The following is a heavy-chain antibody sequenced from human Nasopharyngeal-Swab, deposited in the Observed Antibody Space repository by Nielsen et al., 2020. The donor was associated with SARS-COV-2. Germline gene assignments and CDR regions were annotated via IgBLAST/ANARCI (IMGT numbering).Heavy chain of an antibody. CDR2: TYYRSKWYN. Sequence: SCAISGDSVSSNSAAWNWIRQSPSRGLEWLGRTYYRSKWYNDYAVSVKSRITINPDTSKNQFSLQLNSVTPEDTAVYYCARGAYWSSSWYSRWYYGMDVWGQGTTVTVSS. V-gene: IGHV6-1*01. CDR3: ARGAYWSSSWYSRWYYGMDV. J-gene: IGHJ6*02. CDR1: GDSVSSNSAA. D-gene: IGHD6-13*01.